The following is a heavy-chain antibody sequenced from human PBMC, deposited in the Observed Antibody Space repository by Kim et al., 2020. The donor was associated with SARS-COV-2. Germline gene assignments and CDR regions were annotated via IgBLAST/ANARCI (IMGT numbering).Heavy chain of an antibody. J-gene: IGHJ4*02. D-gene: IGHD6-13*01. V-gene: IGHV4-59*01. Sequence: SETLSLTCTVSGGSISSYYWSWIRQPPGKGLEWIGYIYKVGGTNYNPSLRSRVTISVDTSKNQFSLKLSSVTAADTAVYYCARDMGAAADYWGQGTLVTVSS. CDR2: IYKVGGT. CDR3: ARDMGAAADY. CDR1: GGSISSYY.